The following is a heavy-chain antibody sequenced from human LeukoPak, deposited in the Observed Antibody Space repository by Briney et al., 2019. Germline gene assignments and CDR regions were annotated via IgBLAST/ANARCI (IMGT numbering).Heavy chain of an antibody. Sequence: SETLSLTCTVSGGSISSGGYYWSWIRQHPGKGLEWIGYIYYSGSTYYNPSLKSRVTISVDTSKNQFSLKLSSVTAADTAVYYCARDSRYYYDSSGCDYWGQGTLVTVSS. V-gene: IGHV4-31*03. J-gene: IGHJ4*02. CDR2: IYYSGST. CDR3: ARDSRYYYDSSGCDY. D-gene: IGHD3-22*01. CDR1: GGSISSGGYY.